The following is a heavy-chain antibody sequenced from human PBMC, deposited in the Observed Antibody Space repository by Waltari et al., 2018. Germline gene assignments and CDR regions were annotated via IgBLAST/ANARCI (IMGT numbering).Heavy chain of an antibody. CDR3: ARSYYDSSGYYFDY. V-gene: IGHV4-39*01. D-gene: IGHD3-22*01. J-gene: IGHJ4*02. CDR2: IYYSGST. Sequence: QLQLQESGPGLVKPSETLSLTCTVSGGSISSSSYYWGWIRQPPGKGLEWIGSIYYSGSTYYNPSLKSRVTISVDTSKNQFSLKLSSVTAADTAVYYCARSYYDSSGYYFDYWGQGTLVTVSS. CDR1: GGSISSSSYY.